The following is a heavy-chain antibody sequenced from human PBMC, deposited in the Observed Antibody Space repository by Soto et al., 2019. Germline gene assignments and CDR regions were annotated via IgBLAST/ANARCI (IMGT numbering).Heavy chain of an antibody. CDR1: GGSISSGDYY. J-gene: IGHJ6*02. CDR2: IYYSGST. Sequence: KLSETLSLTCTVSGGSISSGDYYWSWIRQPPGKGLEWIGYIYYSGSTYYNPSLKSRVTISVDTSKNQFSLKLSSVTAADTAVYYCARIIAARRSPYYYYGMDVWGQGTTVTVSS. V-gene: IGHV4-30-4*01. D-gene: IGHD6-6*01. CDR3: ARIIAARRSPYYYYGMDV.